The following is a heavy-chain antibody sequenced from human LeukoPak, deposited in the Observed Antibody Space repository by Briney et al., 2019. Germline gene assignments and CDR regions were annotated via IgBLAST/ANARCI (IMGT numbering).Heavy chain of an antibody. D-gene: IGHD3-3*01. Sequence: PSETLSLTCTVSGGSISSYYWSWIRQPPGKGLEWIGYIYYSGSTNYNPSLKSRVTISVDTSKNQFSLKLNSVTPEDTAVYYCARDLHRITIFGVVITGDSWFDPWGQGTLVTVSS. CDR1: GGSISSYY. CDR3: ARDLHRITIFGVVITGDSWFDP. J-gene: IGHJ5*02. CDR2: IYYSGST. V-gene: IGHV4-59*12.